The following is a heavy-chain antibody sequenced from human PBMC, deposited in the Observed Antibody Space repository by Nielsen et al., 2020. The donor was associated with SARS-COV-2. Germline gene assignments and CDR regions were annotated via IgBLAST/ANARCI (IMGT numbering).Heavy chain of an antibody. V-gene: IGHV7-4-1*02. CDR1: GYTFTSYA. Sequence: ASVKVSCKASGYTFTSYAMNWVRQAPGQGLEWMGWINTNTGNPTYAQGFTGRFVFSLDTSVSTAYLQVSSLKAEDTAVYYCARAAPGSSWYYYGMDDWGQGTTVTVSS. CDR2: INTNTGNP. CDR3: ARAAPGSSWYYYGMDD. D-gene: IGHD6-13*01. J-gene: IGHJ6*02.